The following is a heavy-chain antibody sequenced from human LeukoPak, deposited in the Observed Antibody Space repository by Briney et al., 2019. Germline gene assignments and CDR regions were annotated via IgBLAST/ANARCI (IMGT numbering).Heavy chain of an antibody. CDR2: INHSGST. Sequence: LETLSLTCAVYGVSFSGYYWSWIRQPPGKGLEWIGEINHSGSTNYNPSLKSRVTISVDTSKNQFSLKLSSVTAADTAVYYCARGVKRPVTTGYYYYGMDVWGQGTTVTVSS. V-gene: IGHV4-34*01. J-gene: IGHJ6*02. CDR3: ARGVKRPVTTGYYYYGMDV. CDR1: GVSFSGYY. D-gene: IGHD4-17*01.